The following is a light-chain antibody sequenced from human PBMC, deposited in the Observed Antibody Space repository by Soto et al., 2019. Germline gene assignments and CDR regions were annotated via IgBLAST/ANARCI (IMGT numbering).Light chain of an antibody. CDR3: SSYTSSIPYV. CDR2: EVS. CDR1: SSDVGGYNY. Sequence: QSMLTQHAYVSGSPGQSITISCTGTSSDVGGYNYVSWYQQHPGKAPKLMIYEVSNRPSGVSNRFSGSKSGNTASLTISGLQAEDEADYYCSSYTSSIPYVFGTGTKVTVL. V-gene: IGLV2-14*01. J-gene: IGLJ1*01.